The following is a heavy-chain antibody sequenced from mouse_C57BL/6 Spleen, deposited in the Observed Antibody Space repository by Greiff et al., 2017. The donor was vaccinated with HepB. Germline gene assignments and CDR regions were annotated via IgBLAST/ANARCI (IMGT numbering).Heavy chain of an antibody. CDR3: EKRDDYGNYYAMDY. CDR2: IYPGDGDT. CDR1: GYAFSSYW. J-gene: IGHJ4*01. Sequence: VQLQESGAELVKPGASVKISCKASGYAFSSYWMNWVKQRPGKGLEWIGQIYPGDGDTNYNGKFKGKATLTADKSSSTAYMQLSSLTSEDSAVYVCEKRDDYGNYYAMDYWGQGTSVTVSS. V-gene: IGHV1-80*01. D-gene: IGHD2-4*01.